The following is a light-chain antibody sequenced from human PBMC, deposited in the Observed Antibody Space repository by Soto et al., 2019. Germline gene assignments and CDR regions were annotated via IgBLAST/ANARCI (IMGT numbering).Light chain of an antibody. CDR1: QSVTSSY. CDR3: QQYGSSPLT. V-gene: IGKV3-20*01. Sequence: EIVLTQSPGTLSLSPGERATLSCRASQSVTSSYLAWYHFKPGQAPRLLIYGASSRATGIPDRFSGSGSGTDFTLTISSLEPEDFAVYYCQQYGSSPLTFGGGTKVGIK. CDR2: GAS. J-gene: IGKJ4*01.